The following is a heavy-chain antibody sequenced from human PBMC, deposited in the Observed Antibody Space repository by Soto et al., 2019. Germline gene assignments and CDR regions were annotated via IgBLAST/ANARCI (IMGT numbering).Heavy chain of an antibody. J-gene: IGHJ6*02. V-gene: IGHV3-30*18. CDR2: ISSDGSNE. Sequence: QVRLVESGGGVVQPGRSLRLSCAASGFTFSTYGMHWVRQAPGNGLEWVAVISSDGSNEYYADSVKGRFTISRDNSKNTLFLQMNSLRAEDTAVYFCAKDRGMAAAAKRGIYYFYGMDVWGQGTTITVSS. D-gene: IGHD6-13*01. CDR3: AKDRGMAAAAKRGIYYFYGMDV. CDR1: GFTFSTYG.